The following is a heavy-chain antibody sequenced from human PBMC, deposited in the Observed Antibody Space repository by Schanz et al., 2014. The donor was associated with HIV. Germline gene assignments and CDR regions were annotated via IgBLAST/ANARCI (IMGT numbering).Heavy chain of an antibody. Sequence: QVQLVESGGGVVQPGRSLRLSCAASGFTFSSYGMHWVRQAPGKGLEWVAVIWYDGSNKYYADSVKGRFTTSRDNSKNTLYLQMNSLRAEDTALYFCANDPELTTITGYFDSWGQGTLVTVSS. CDR2: IWYDGSNK. V-gene: IGHV3-33*06. D-gene: IGHD4-4*01. CDR1: GFTFSSYG. CDR3: ANDPELTTITGYFDS. J-gene: IGHJ4*02.